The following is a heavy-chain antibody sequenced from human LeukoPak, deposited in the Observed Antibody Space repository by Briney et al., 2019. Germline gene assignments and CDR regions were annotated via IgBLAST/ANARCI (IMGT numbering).Heavy chain of an antibody. D-gene: IGHD1-26*01. V-gene: IGHV3-23*01. Sequence: GGSLRLSCAASGFTFSNYGMHWVRQAPGKGLEWVSAISGSGGSTYYADSVKGRFTTSRDNSKNTVYLQMNILRAEDTAVYYCAKGMGDTLGVFDYWGQGTLVTVSS. CDR3: AKGMGDTLGVFDY. J-gene: IGHJ4*02. CDR2: ISGSGGST. CDR1: GFTFSNYG.